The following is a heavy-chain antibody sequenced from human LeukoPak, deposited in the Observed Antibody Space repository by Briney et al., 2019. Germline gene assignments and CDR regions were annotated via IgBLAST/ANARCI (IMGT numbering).Heavy chain of an antibody. V-gene: IGHV4-59*01. D-gene: IGHD3-9*01. J-gene: IGHJ4*02. Sequence: PSETLSLTCTVSGGSISSYYWSWIRQPPEKGLEWIGYIYYSGSTNYNPSLKSRVTISVDTSKNQFSLKLSSVTAADTAVYYCARGFLRYFDWLLEGFDYWGQGTLVTVSS. CDR2: IYYSGST. CDR3: ARGFLRYFDWLLEGFDY. CDR1: GGSISSYY.